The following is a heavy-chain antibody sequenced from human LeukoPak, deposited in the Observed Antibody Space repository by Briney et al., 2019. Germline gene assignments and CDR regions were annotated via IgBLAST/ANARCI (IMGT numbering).Heavy chain of an antibody. CDR2: IKVSGGRT. V-gene: IGHV1-46*01. D-gene: IGHD2-2*01. J-gene: IGHJ4*02. CDR1: GYTFSVFY. CDR3: AREPPESYHFDY. Sequence: GASVKVSCKASGYTFSVFYVHWVRQAPGQGLEWMGIIKVSGGRTDYAQKFQGRVTMTRDMSTSTVYMELSNLRSEDTAVYYCAREPPESYHFDYWGQGTLVTVSS.